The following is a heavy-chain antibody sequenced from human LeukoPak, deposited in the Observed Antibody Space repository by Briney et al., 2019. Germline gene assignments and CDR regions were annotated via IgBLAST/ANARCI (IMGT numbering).Heavy chain of an antibody. CDR3: ARDPVIDDAFDI. Sequence: GGSLRLSCAASGFTVSSNYMSWVRQAPGKGLEWVSVIYSGGSTYYADSVKGGFTISRDNSKNTLYLQMNSLRAEDTAVYYCARDPVIDDAFDIWGQGTMVTVSS. CDR1: GFTVSSNY. CDR2: IYSGGST. V-gene: IGHV3-66*01. J-gene: IGHJ3*02. D-gene: IGHD3-10*01.